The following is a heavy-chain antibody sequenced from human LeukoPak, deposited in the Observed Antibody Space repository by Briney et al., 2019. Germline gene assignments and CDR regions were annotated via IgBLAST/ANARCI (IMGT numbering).Heavy chain of an antibody. CDR1: GFTVSSNY. J-gene: IGHJ5*02. Sequence: GGSLRLSCAASGFTVSSNYMSWVRQAPGKGLEWVSVIYSGGSTYYADSVKGRFTISRDNSKNTLYLQMNSLRAEDTAVYYCARELYYYDSSGYSGYRFDPWGQGTLVTVSS. CDR3: ARELYYYDSSGYSGYRFDP. D-gene: IGHD3-22*01. V-gene: IGHV3-53*01. CDR2: IYSGGST.